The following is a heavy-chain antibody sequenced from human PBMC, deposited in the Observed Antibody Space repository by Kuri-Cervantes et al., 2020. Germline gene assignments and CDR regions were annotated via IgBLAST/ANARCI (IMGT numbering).Heavy chain of an antibody. V-gene: IGHV3-33*08. D-gene: IGHD4-23*01. CDR2: IWYDGSNK. CDR3: ARGGYGGYYFDY. J-gene: IGHJ4*02. CDR1: EFTFSSYG. Sequence: GESLKISCAASEFTFSSYGMHWVRQAPGKGLEWVAVIWYDGSNKYYADSVKGRFTISRDNSKNTLYLQMNSLRAEDTAVYYCARGGYGGYYFDYWGQGTLVTVSS.